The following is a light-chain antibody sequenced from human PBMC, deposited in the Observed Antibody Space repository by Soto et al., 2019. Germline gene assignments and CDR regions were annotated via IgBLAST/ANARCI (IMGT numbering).Light chain of an antibody. CDR1: SSNLGAGYD. CDR2: ANS. J-gene: IGLJ1*01. CDR3: SSYAGSSNV. V-gene: IGLV1-40*01. Sequence: QSVLTQPPSVSGAPGQRVTISCSGSSSNLGAGYDVQWYQQFPGTAPKLLIYANSARPSGVPDRFSGSKSGTSASLAITGLQAEDEADYYCSSYAGSSNVFGTGTKVTVL.